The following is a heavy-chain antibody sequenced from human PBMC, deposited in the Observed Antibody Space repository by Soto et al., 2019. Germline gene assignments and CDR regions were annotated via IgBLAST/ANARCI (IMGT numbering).Heavy chain of an antibody. Sequence: PGESLKISCKGSGYSFTSYWIGWVRQMPGKGLEWMGIIYPGDSDTRYSPSFQGQVTISADKSISTAYLQWSSLQASDTAIYYCARQGRCSSTSCYTGANFYYYGMDVWRQGTTVTVSS. J-gene: IGHJ6*02. CDR1: GYSFTSYW. D-gene: IGHD2-2*02. CDR2: IYPGDSDT. CDR3: ARQGRCSSTSCYTGANFYYYGMDV. V-gene: IGHV5-51*01.